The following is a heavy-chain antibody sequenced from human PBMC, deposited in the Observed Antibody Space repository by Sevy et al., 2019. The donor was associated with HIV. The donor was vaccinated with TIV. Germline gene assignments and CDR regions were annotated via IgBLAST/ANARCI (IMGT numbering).Heavy chain of an antibody. V-gene: IGHV3-23*01. J-gene: IGHJ5*01. CDR2: ISGSGQSS. CDR1: GFTFTSYA. CDR3: AKDRIESSFYGSNWFDF. D-gene: IGHD3-22*01. Sequence: GESLKISCAASGFTFTSYAMYWVRQAPGKGLEWVAAISGSGQSSFYADSVKGRFTVSRDRSKNTQFLQMDSMRVEDTALYYCAKDRIESSFYGSNWFDFWGQGTPVTVSS.